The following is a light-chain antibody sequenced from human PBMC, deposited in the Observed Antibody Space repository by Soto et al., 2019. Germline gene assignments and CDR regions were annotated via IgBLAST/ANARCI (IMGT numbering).Light chain of an antibody. V-gene: IGLV1-44*01. J-gene: IGLJ2*01. CDR2: RNN. CDR3: AAWDDGLSGRVV. Sequence: QSVLTQPPSASGTPGQRVTISCSGSSSNIGGNTVNWYQQFPGTAPKLLIYRNNERPSGVPDRFSGSKSGTSASLAISGLHSEDEADYFCAAWDDGLSGRVVFGGGTKRTVL. CDR1: SSNIGGNT.